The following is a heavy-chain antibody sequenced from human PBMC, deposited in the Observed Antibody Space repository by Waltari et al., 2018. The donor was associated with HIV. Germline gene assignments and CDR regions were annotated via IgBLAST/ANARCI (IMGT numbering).Heavy chain of an antibody. V-gene: IGHV3-33*01. CDR1: GFTFKNYG. Sequence: QVQLVESGGGVVHPGRSLRRPCAASGFTFKNYGMHWVRQAPGKGLEGVAVIWYDGSNKYYADSVKGRFTISRDNSKNRLYLQMNSLRAEDTAVYYCARDRGGSSSLVLDSWGQGTLVTVSS. J-gene: IGHJ4*02. D-gene: IGHD6-6*01. CDR3: ARDRGGSSSLVLDS. CDR2: IWYDGSNK.